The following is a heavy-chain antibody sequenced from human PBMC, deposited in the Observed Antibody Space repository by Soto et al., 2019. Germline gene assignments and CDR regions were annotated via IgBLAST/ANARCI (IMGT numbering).Heavy chain of an antibody. CDR3: ARRKYSGTFWSLDY. Sequence: SETLSLTCTVSGDSISSSTYYWTWIRQPPGRGLEWIGNIFYSGITHYNPSLRSRFILSVDTSKNQFSLNLSSVTAADTAVYYCARRKYSGTFWSLDYWGQGIMVTVSS. V-gene: IGHV4-39*01. CDR1: GDSISSSTYY. J-gene: IGHJ4*02. CDR2: IFYSGIT. D-gene: IGHD1-26*01.